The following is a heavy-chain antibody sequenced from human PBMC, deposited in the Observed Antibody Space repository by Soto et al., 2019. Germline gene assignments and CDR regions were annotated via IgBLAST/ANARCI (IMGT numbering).Heavy chain of an antibody. J-gene: IGHJ5*02. V-gene: IGHV1-69*08. Sequence: SVKVSCKASGGTFSRYSITWVRQAPGHGLEWMGWIIAGHGNTNYSEKFQGRVTFTRDTVATTAYMELTSLTSEDTAVYYCARDQSGIGWYVDWFDPWGQGTLVTVSS. CDR1: GGTFSRYS. CDR2: IIAGHGNT. D-gene: IGHD6-19*01. CDR3: ARDQSGIGWYVDWFDP.